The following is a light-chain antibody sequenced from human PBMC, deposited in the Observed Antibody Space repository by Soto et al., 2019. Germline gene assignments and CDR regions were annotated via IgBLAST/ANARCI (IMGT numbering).Light chain of an antibody. Sequence: DIQMTQSPSTLSASIGDRVTITCRASQSISSWLAWYQQKPGKAPKLLIYDASSLESGVPSRFSGSGSGTEFTLTISSLQPDDFATYYCQQYNSYSQPTFCGGTKVDIK. V-gene: IGKV1-5*01. J-gene: IGKJ4*01. CDR3: QQYNSYSQPT. CDR2: DAS. CDR1: QSISSW.